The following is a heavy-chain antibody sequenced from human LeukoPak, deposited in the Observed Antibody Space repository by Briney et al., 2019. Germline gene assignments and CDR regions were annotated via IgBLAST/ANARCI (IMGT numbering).Heavy chain of an antibody. CDR3: GKASGDSSGYYPSDFDY. CDR1: GFTFSSYA. Sequence: GGSLRLSCAASGFTFSSYAMSWVRQAPGKGLEWVSAISGSGGSTYYADSVKGRFTISRDNSKNTLYLQMNSLRAEDTAVYYCGKASGDSSGYYPSDFDYWGQGTLATVSS. CDR2: ISGSGGST. J-gene: IGHJ4*02. V-gene: IGHV3-23*01. D-gene: IGHD3-22*01.